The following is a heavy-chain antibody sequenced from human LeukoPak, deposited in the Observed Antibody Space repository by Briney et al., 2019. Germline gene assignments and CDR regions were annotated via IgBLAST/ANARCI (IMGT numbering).Heavy chain of an antibody. J-gene: IGHJ4*02. CDR3: AASSGYYFSHFDY. D-gene: IGHD3-22*01. CDR2: IKQGGSEK. V-gene: IGHV3-7*05. Sequence: GGSLRLSCAASGFTLSSHWMSWVRQAPGKGLEWVANIKQGGSEKYYVDSVKGRFTISRDNAKNSLYLQMNSLRAEDTAVYYCAASSGYYFSHFDYWGQGTLVTVSS. CDR1: GFTLSSHW.